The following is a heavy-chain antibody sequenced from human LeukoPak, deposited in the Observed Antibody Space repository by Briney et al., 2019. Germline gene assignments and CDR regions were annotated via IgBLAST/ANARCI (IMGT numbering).Heavy chain of an antibody. CDR3: ARGSGTDWFDP. D-gene: IGHD1-14*01. Sequence: GGSLRLSCAASGFTFSSYGMRWVRQAPGKGLEWVAVLWYDGSNKYYADSVKGRFTISRDNSKNTLYLQMNSLRAEDTAVYYCARGSGTDWFDPWGQGTLVTVSS. CDR1: GFTFSSYG. V-gene: IGHV3-33*01. J-gene: IGHJ5*02. CDR2: LWYDGSNK.